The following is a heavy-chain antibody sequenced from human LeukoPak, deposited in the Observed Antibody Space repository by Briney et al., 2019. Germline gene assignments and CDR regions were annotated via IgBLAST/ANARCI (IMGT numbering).Heavy chain of an antibody. J-gene: IGHJ4*02. CDR1: GYTFTGYY. CDR3: ARVFGRQLPDY. Sequence: GASVKVSCKASGYTFTGYYMHWVRQAPGQGLEWMGWINPNSGGTNYAQKFQGRVTMTRDTSISTAYMEMSGLRSVDTAVYYCARVFGRQLPDYWGQGTLVTVSS. D-gene: IGHD1-26*01. CDR2: INPNSGGT. V-gene: IGHV1-2*02.